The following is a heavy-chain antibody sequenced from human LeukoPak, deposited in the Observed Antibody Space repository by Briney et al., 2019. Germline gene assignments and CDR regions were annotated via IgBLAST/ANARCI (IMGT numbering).Heavy chain of an antibody. CDR2: ISSNGGST. J-gene: IGHJ4*02. V-gene: IGHV3-64*01. Sequence: GGSLRLSCAASGFTFSSYAMHWVRQAPGKGLEYVSAISSNGGSTYYANSVKGRFTISRDNSKNTLYLQMGSLRAEDMAVYYCARGLLAYCGGDCPVSSGSFDYWGQGTLVTVSS. D-gene: IGHD2-21*02. CDR3: ARGLLAYCGGDCPVSSGSFDY. CDR1: GFTFSSYA.